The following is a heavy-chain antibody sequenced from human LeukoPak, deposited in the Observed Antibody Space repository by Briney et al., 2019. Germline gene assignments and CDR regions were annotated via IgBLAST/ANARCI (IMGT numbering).Heavy chain of an antibody. CDR2: IHYSGSA. V-gene: IGHV4-31*03. CDR1: GASFSSGSYF. CDR3: AREDWYFDL. J-gene: IGHJ2*01. Sequence: SQTLSLTCTVSGASFSSGSYFWSWIRQHPGRGLEWIGYIHYSGSASYNPSLKSRVTISLDTSKNQFFLKLNSVTAADTAVYYCAREDWYFDLWGRGTLVTVSS.